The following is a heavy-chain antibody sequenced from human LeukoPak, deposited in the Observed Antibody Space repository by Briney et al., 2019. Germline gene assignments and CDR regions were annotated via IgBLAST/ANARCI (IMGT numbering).Heavy chain of an antibody. V-gene: IGHV3-74*01. CDR2: INTDGSST. CDR3: ARDLTHCSGGRCHTSPNDC. Sequence: GGSLRLSCVASGFTLGNYWMHWVRQAPGKGLVWVSHINTDGSSTNYADSVKGRFTISRDNARNTLYLQMNSVRVKDTGVYYCARDLTHCSGGRCHTSPNDCWGQGTQVTVSS. CDR1: GFTLGNYW. J-gene: IGHJ4*02. D-gene: IGHD2-15*01.